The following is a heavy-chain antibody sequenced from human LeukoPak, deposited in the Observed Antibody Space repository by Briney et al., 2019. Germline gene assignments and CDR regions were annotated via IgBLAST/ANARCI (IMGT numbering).Heavy chain of an antibody. Sequence: SGGSLRLSCAASGFTFSSYSMNWVRQAPGKGLEWVSYISSSSSTIYYADSVKGRFTISRDNAKNSLYLQMNSLRAEDTAVYYCARDVVEGTAMVRWFDPWGQGTLVTVSS. CDR3: ARDVVEGTAMVRWFDP. V-gene: IGHV3-48*04. CDR2: ISSSSSTI. J-gene: IGHJ5*02. CDR1: GFTFSSYS. D-gene: IGHD5-18*01.